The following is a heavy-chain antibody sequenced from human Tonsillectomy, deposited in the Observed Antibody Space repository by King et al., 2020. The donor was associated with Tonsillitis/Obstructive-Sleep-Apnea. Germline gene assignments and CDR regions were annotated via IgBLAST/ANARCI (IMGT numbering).Heavy chain of an antibody. D-gene: IGHD3-22*01. J-gene: IGHJ6*02. CDR1: GFTFSSYA. CDR2: ISYDGSNK. Sequence: VQLVESGGGVVQPGRSLRLSCAASGFTFSSYAMHWVRQAPGKGLEWVAVISYDGSNKYYADSVKGRLTISRDNSKNTLYLQMNSLRAEDTAVYYCARDPGYYDSSGYHPYGMDVWGQGTTVTVSS. CDR3: ARDPGYYDSSGYHPYGMDV. V-gene: IGHV3-30*04.